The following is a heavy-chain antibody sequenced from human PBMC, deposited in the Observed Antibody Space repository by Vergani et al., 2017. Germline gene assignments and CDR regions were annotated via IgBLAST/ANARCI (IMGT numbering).Heavy chain of an antibody. D-gene: IGHD4-17*01. CDR2: ISSSSSTI. CDR1: GFTFSSYS. CDR3: AKWAYGDYDALHV. Sequence: EVQLVESGGGLVQPGGSLRLSCAASGFTFSSYSMNWVRQAPGKGLEWVSYISSSSSTIYYADSVKGRFTISRDNAKNSLYLQMNSLRAEDTAVYYCAKWAYGDYDALHVWGQGTMVTVSS. V-gene: IGHV3-48*01. J-gene: IGHJ3*01.